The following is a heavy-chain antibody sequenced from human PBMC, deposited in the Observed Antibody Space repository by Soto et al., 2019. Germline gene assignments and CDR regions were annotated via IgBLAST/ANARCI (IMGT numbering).Heavy chain of an antibody. CDR3: AKEFRGVISYYYMDV. CDR2: ISGSGGST. D-gene: IGHD3-10*01. Sequence: LSLTCAASGFTFSSYAMSWVRQAPGKGLEWVSAISGSGGSTYYADSVKGRFTISRDNSKNTLYLQMNSLRAEDTAVYYCAKEFRGVISYYYMDVWGKGTTVTVSS. V-gene: IGHV3-23*01. J-gene: IGHJ6*03. CDR1: GFTFSSYA.